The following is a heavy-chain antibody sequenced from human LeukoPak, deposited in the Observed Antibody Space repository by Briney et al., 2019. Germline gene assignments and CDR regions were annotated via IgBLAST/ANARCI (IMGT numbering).Heavy chain of an antibody. CDR2: INPNSGGT. D-gene: IGHD4-11*01. CDR1: GYTFTGYY. CDR3: ASNSNSGYYYYYMDV. V-gene: IGHV1-2*02. J-gene: IGHJ6*03. Sequence: ASVKVSRKASGYTFTGYYMHWVRQAPGQGLEWMGWINPNSGGTNYAQKFQGRVTVTRDTSISTAYMELSRLRSDDTAVYYCASNSNSGYYYYYMDVWGKGTTVTVSS.